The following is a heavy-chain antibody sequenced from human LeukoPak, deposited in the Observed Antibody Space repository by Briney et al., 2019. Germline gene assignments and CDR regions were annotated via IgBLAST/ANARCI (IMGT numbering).Heavy chain of an antibody. CDR1: GFTFSSYA. J-gene: IGHJ4*02. V-gene: IGHV3-30-3*01. Sequence: PGRSLRLSCAASGFTFSSYAMHWVRQAPGKGLEWVAVISYDGSNKYYADSVKGRFTISRDNSKNSLYLQMNSLRAEDTAVYYCARVPRGSYSFDYWGQGTLVTVSS. CDR3: ARVPRGSYSFDY. CDR2: ISYDGSNK. D-gene: IGHD1-26*01.